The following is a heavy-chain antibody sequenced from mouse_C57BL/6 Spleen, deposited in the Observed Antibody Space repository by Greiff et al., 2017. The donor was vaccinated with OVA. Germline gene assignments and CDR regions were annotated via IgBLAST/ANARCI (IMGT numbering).Heavy chain of an antibody. CDR1: GYTFTSYD. CDR2: IYPRDGSN. Sequence: QVQLQQSGPELVKPGASVKLSCKASGYTFTSYDINWVKQRPGQGLEWIGWIYPRDGSNKYNEKFKGKATLTVDTSSSTAYMELLSLTSEDSAVYFFARLYDAMDYWGQGTAVTVSS. CDR3: ARLYDAMDY. V-gene: IGHV1-85*01. J-gene: IGHJ4*01.